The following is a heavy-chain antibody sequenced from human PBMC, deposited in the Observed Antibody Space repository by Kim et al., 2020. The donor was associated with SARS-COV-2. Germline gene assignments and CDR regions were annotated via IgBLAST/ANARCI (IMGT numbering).Heavy chain of an antibody. CDR1: GYTFTSYG. D-gene: IGHD2-15*01. CDR2: ISAYNGNT. J-gene: IGHJ6*02. CDR3: AREGTIVVVVAATPLYYYYGMDV. Sequence: ASVKVSCKASGYTFTSYGISWVRQAPGQGLEWMGWISAYNGNTNYAQKLQGRVTMTTDTSTSTAYMELRSLRSDDTAVYYCAREGTIVVVVAATPLYYYYGMDVWGQGTTVTVSS. V-gene: IGHV1-18*04.